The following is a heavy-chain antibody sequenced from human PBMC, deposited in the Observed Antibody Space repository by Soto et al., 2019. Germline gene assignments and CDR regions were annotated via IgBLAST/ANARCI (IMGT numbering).Heavy chain of an antibody. V-gene: IGHV1-18*01. CDR2: ISAYNGNT. CDR3: ATAAETFVS. J-gene: IGHJ4*02. CDR1: GYTFTRSG. Sequence: ASVKVACKACGYTFTRSGIRWVRQAPGQGLEWMGWISAYNGNTNYAQKLQGRVTMTTDTSTSTAYMELRSLRSDDTAVYYCATAAETFVSCRQGTLISV.